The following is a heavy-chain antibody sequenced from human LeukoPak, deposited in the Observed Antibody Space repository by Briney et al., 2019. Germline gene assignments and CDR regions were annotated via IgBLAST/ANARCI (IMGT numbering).Heavy chain of an antibody. J-gene: IGHJ3*02. Sequence: SETLSLTCTVSGGSISSYYWSWIRQPPGKGLEWIGYTYYSGSTNYNPSLKSRVTISVDTSKNQFSLKLSSVTAADTAVYYCARLSLDAFDIWGQGTMVTVSS. CDR2: TYYSGST. CDR1: GGSISSYY. CDR3: ARLSLDAFDI. V-gene: IGHV4-59*08.